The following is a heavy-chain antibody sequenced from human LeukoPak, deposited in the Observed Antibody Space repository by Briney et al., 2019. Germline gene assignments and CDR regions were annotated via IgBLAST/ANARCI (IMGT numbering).Heavy chain of an antibody. D-gene: IGHD3-16*01. CDR2: INYSGNT. J-gene: IGHJ5*02. V-gene: IGHV4-59*08. CDR1: GGSINSDY. CDR3: ARHRPGERRFDP. Sequence: SETLSLTCTVSGGSINSDYWSWIRQPPGKGLEWIGYINYSGNTNSNPSLKSRVTISVDTSKNQFSLKLSSVTAADTAVYFCARHRPGERRFDPWGQGAPVTVSS.